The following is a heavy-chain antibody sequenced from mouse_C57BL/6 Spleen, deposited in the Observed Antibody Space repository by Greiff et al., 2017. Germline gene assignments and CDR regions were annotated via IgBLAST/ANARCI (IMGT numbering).Heavy chain of an antibody. CDR1: GYSITSGYS. Sequence: EVKLMESGPGLVKPSQSLSLTCSVTGYSITSGYSWNWIRQFPGNKLEWMGYISYDGSNNYNPSLKNRISITRDTSKNQFFLKLNSVTTEDTATYYCARVFDGTTDYWGQGTTLTVSS. J-gene: IGHJ2*01. CDR2: ISYDGSN. D-gene: IGHD1-1*01. CDR3: ARVFDGTTDY. V-gene: IGHV3-6*01.